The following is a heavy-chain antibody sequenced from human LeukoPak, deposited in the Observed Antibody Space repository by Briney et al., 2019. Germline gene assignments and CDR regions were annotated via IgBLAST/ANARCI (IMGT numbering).Heavy chain of an antibody. CDR3: ARNLNYYNSSAYLY. Sequence: GGTLRLSCAASGFTVSSNYMSWVRHAPGKGLERVSIIYSGGSTYYTDSVKGRFTTSRDTSKNTLYLQMNSLRAEDTAVYYCARNLNYYNSSAYLYWGEGTLVTVSS. J-gene: IGHJ4*02. CDR1: GFTVSSNY. V-gene: IGHV3-53*01. D-gene: IGHD3-22*01. CDR2: IYSGGST.